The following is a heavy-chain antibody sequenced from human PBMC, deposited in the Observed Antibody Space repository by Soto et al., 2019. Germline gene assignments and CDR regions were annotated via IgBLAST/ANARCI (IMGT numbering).Heavy chain of an antibody. Sequence: GGSLRLSCAASGFTFSNAWMSWVRQAPGKGLEWVGRIKSKTDGGTTDYAAPVKGRFTISRDDSKNTLYLQMNSLKTEDTAVYYCTTGVTYYYDSSGLATLGFYYWGQGTLVTVSS. V-gene: IGHV3-15*01. D-gene: IGHD3-22*01. CDR3: TTGVTYYYDSSGLATLGFYY. CDR2: IKSKTDGGTT. J-gene: IGHJ4*02. CDR1: GFTFSNAW.